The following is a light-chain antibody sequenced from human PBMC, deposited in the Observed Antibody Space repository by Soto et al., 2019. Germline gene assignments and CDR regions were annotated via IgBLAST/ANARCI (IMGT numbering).Light chain of an antibody. V-gene: IGKV1-6*01. Sequence: AIQMTQSPSSLSASVGDRVTITCRASQGIRNDLGWYQQKPGKAPKLLIYAASSLQSGVPSRFSGSGSGTDFILTISSLQPEDFATYYCLQDYNYVCTFGQGTKVEIK. CDR3: LQDYNYVCT. J-gene: IGKJ1*01. CDR1: QGIRND. CDR2: AAS.